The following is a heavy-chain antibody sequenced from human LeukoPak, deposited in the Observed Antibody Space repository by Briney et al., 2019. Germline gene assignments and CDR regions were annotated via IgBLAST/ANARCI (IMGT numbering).Heavy chain of an antibody. J-gene: IGHJ2*01. CDR1: GGSISNYY. Sequence: PSETLSLTCTVSGGSISNYYWGWIRQPPGKGLEWIGSIYYSGSTYYNPSLKSRVTISVDTSKDQFSLKLTSVTAADTAVYYCARVRWDWYFDLWGRGTLVTVSS. CDR3: ARVRWDWYFDL. V-gene: IGHV4-39*07. CDR2: IYYSGST. D-gene: IGHD5-24*01.